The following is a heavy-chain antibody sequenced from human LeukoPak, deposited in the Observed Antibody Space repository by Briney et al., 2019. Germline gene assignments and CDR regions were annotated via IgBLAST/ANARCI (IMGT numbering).Heavy chain of an antibody. CDR3: ARDTGTRGFDY. V-gene: IGHV4-59*01. CDR2: IYYSGST. Sequence: ASETLSLTCTVSGGSISSYYWSWIRQPPGKGLEWIGNIYYSGSTNYNPSLKSRVTILVDTAKSRFSLKLSSVTAADTAVCYCARDTGTRGFDYWGQGTLVTVSS. CDR1: GGSISSYY. J-gene: IGHJ4*02. D-gene: IGHD2-8*01.